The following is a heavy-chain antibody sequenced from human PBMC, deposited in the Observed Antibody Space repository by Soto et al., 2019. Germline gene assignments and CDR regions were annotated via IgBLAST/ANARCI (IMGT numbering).Heavy chain of an antibody. CDR3: ARDPPPPYYYDSSGYYYVGGYYFDY. D-gene: IGHD3-22*01. J-gene: IGHJ4*02. CDR1: GGSFSGYY. V-gene: IGHV4-34*01. CDR2: INHSGST. Sequence: PSETLSLTCAVYGGSFSGYYWSWIRQPPGKGLEWIGEINHSGSTNYNPSLKSRVTISVDTSKNQFSLKLSSVPAADTAVYYCARDPPPPYYYDSSGYYYVGGYYFDYWGQGTLVTVSS.